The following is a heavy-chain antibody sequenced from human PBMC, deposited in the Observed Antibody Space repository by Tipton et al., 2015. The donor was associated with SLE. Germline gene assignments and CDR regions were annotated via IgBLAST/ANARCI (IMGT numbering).Heavy chain of an antibody. J-gene: IGHJ6*03. CDR3: ARVYSSNWYDYYDMDV. CDR1: GFTFRSYI. Sequence: SLRLSCAASGFTFRSYIMNWVRQAPGKGLEWVSAINSSSMYIYDADSVKGRFTIPRDNAKNSLYLQMNSLRAEDTAVYYCARVYSSNWYDYYDMDVWGKGTTVTVSS. CDR2: INSSSMYI. V-gene: IGHV3-21*01. D-gene: IGHD6-13*01.